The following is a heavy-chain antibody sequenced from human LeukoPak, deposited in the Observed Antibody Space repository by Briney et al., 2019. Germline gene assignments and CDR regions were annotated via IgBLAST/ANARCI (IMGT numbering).Heavy chain of an antibody. J-gene: IGHJ4*02. Sequence: PGRSLRPSCAASGFTFSSYAMHWVRQAPGKGLEWVAVISYDGSNKYYADSVKGRFTISRDNSKNTLYLQMNSLRAEDTAVYYCARALDYYDFWSGHYFWGQGTLVTVSS. CDR3: ARALDYYDFWSGHYF. V-gene: IGHV3-30-3*01. CDR2: ISYDGSNK. CDR1: GFTFSSYA. D-gene: IGHD3-3*01.